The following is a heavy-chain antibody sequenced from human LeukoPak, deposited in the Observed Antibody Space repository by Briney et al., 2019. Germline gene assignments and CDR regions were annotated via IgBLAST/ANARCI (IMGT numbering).Heavy chain of an antibody. CDR1: GYTFTSYG. Sequence: GASVKVSCKAPGYTFTSYGISWVRQAPGQALEWMGWISAYNGNTNYAQKLQGRVTMTTDTSTSTAYMELRSLRSDDTAVYYCARERIVVVPAAMNWFDPWGQGTLVTVSS. CDR3: ARERIVVVPAAMNWFDP. D-gene: IGHD2-2*01. CDR2: ISAYNGNT. J-gene: IGHJ5*02. V-gene: IGHV1-18*01.